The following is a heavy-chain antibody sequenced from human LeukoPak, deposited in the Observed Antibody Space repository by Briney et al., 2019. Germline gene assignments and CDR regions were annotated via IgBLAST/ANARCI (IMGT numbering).Heavy chain of an antibody. CDR3: ARRAYGDYDS. Sequence: GGSLRLSCAASTFTFSSYAMSWVRQAPGKGLEWVSAISAGADSTCYADSVQGRFTISRDNSKNTLFLQMSGLRAEDTAVYFCARRAYGDYDSWGQGTLVTVSS. D-gene: IGHD4-17*01. J-gene: IGHJ5*01. CDR2: ISAGADST. V-gene: IGHV3-23*01. CDR1: TFTFSSYA.